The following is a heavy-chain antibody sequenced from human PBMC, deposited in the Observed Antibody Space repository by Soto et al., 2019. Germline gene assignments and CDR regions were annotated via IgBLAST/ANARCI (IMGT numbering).Heavy chain of an antibody. V-gene: IGHV4-39*01. CDR1: AGSISSDGYY. CDR2: IHYSGTT. D-gene: IGHD2-2*01. Sequence: TSETLSLTCTVSAGSISSDGYYWGWIRQPPGKGLEWIGSIHYSGTTYYKPSLKSRVIISVGTSKNQFSLKLHSVTAADTAVYYCASHLVQAAIGWGGRIKYGMDVWGQGTTVTV. CDR3: ASHLVQAAIGWGGRIKYGMDV. J-gene: IGHJ6*02.